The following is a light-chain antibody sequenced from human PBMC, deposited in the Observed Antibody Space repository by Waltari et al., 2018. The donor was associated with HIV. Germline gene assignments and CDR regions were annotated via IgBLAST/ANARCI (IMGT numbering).Light chain of an antibody. J-gene: IGKJ1*01. CDR3: QQYGASPET. V-gene: IGKV3-20*01. CDR2: GVS. Sequence: EIVLTQSPGTLSLSPGERATLSCRASQIVSSAYLAWYQHRPGQAPRLLTYGVSTRATGVPYRFSVNGFGTDFTLTIIRLEPEDFAMYYCQQYGASPETFGQGARVEI. CDR1: QIVSSAY.